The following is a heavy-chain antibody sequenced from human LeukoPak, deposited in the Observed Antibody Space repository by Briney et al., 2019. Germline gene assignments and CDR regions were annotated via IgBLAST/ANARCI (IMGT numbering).Heavy chain of an antibody. Sequence: GESLKISCKGSGYSFTTYWIGWVRQMPGKGLEWMGIIYPGDSDTRYSPSFQGQVTISADKSTSTAYLQWSSLKASETAMYYCARARYCSGGSCYAEYWGQGTLVTVSS. CDR3: ARARYCSGGSCYAEY. CDR1: GYSFTTYW. V-gene: IGHV5-51*01. J-gene: IGHJ4*02. D-gene: IGHD2-15*01. CDR2: IYPGDSDT.